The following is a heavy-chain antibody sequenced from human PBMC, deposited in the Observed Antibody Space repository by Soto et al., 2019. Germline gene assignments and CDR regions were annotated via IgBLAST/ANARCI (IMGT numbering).Heavy chain of an antibody. Sequence: PXETLSLTCTVSGGSISSGDYYWNWIRQPPGKGLEWIGYIFYSGSTYYNPSLKSRLTILVDTSKNQFSLKLSSVTAADTAVYYCVRDNGGNSEFGYWGQGTLVTVSS. D-gene: IGHD2-21*02. CDR1: GGSISSGDYY. CDR2: IFYSGST. CDR3: VRDNGGNSEFGY. V-gene: IGHV4-30-4*01. J-gene: IGHJ4*02.